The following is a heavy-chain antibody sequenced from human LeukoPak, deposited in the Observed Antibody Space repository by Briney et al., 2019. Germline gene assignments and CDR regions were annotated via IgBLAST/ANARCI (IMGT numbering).Heavy chain of an antibody. CDR1: GLTFNSYS. D-gene: IGHD3-10*01. Sequence: GRSLRLSCAASGLTFNSYSMKWVRQAPGKGREWVSYISSSSSNIYYADSVKGRFHISRHNAKHSLYLQMNSLRDEDTAVYYCARIGADYYGSGSSIWGEGTLVTVSS. V-gene: IGHV3-48*02. CDR3: ARIGADYYGSGSSI. CDR2: ISSSSSNI. J-gene: IGHJ4*02.